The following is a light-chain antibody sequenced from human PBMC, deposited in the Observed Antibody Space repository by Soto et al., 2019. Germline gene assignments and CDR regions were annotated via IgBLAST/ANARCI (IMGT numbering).Light chain of an antibody. J-gene: IGKJ1*01. Sequence: IPMTHSPSSLSASVGDRVTIPCRARHCIRTELGLYQQKPGKAPKRLIYAATTLQGGVPSRFSGSGFGTEFTLTISSLQPEDFATYYCLQHNSYPRTFGQGTKVDIK. CDR3: LQHNSYPRT. CDR1: HCIRTE. V-gene: IGKV1-17*01. CDR2: AAT.